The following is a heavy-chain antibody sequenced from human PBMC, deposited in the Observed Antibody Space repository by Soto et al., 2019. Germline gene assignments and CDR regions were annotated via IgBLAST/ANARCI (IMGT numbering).Heavy chain of an antibody. Sequence: ASVKDSCKASGYTFTDYYRHWVRQAPGQGLDWMGWSNPNSGGTNYAQKFQGWVTRTRDTSIRTAYMELSRLRSDDTAVYYCARDSGDDAFDIWGQGTMVTVSS. CDR3: ARDSGDDAFDI. CDR2: SNPNSGGT. CDR1: GYTFTDYY. D-gene: IGHD3-10*01. V-gene: IGHV1-2*04. J-gene: IGHJ3*02.